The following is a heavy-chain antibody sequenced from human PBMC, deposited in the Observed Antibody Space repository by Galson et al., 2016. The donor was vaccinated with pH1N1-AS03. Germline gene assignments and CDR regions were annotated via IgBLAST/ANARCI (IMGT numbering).Heavy chain of an antibody. J-gene: IGHJ4*02. CDR3: ATGRGYYYEY. CDR1: GFNLSTYW. D-gene: IGHD3-10*01. V-gene: IGHV3-74*01. Sequence: SLRLSCAASGFNLSTYWMHWVRQGPGKGLVWVARVNGDGSSTTYADSVKGRFTISRDNAKNTVYLQMISLRAEDTAVYYCATGRGYYYEYWGQGTLVTVSS. CDR2: VNGDGSST.